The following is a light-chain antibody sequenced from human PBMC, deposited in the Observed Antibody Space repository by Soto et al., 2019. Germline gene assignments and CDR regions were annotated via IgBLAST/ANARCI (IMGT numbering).Light chain of an antibody. CDR3: QESRSALWGT. CDR2: GAS. J-gene: IGKJ1*01. Sequence: DIQMTQSPSSLSASLGDRVTITFRTSQNIYNSLNWYQQKAGRAPAVLIYGASNLRGGVPLRFSGSGSGTDFTLTISGLQPEDSATYYCQESRSALWGTCGQGTKVDIK. CDR1: QNIYNS. V-gene: IGKV1-39*01.